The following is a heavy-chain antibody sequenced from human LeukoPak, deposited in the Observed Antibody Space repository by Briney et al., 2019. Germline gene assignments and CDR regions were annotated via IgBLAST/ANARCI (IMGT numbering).Heavy chain of an antibody. J-gene: IGHJ4*02. V-gene: IGHV5-51*01. CDR1: EYSFTSYW. Sequence: GESLKISCKGSEYSFTSYWIGWVRQMPGKGLEWMAIIYPGDSDTRYSPSFQGQVTISADKSISTAYLQWRSLKAPDTAMYYCAIDYGDYGAYWGQGTLVTVSS. D-gene: IGHD4-17*01. CDR2: IYPGDSDT. CDR3: AIDYGDYGAY.